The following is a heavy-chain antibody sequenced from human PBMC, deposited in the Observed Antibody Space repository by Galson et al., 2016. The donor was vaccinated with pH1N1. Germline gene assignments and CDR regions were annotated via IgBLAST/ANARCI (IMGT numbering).Heavy chain of an antibody. V-gene: IGHV3-48*03. CDR3: ARPGNYDGDRRGAFDL. Sequence: SLRLSCAASGFTFNTWHMDWVRQAPGEGLEWISFITYTSGTTYYADSVRGRFIVSRDNAKNSLYLQMNSLRAEDTAIYYCARPGNYDGDRRGAFDLWGQGTVVTVSP. CDR2: ITYTSGTT. D-gene: IGHD4-23*01. CDR1: GFTFNTWH. J-gene: IGHJ3*01.